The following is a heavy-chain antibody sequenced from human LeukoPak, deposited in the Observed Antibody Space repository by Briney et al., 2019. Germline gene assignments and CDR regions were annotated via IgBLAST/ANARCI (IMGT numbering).Heavy chain of an antibody. CDR1: GFTFNSYS. CDR3: AKVQSDIVGAMFFSFDV. CDR2: IIGSGSEM. D-gene: IGHD1-26*01. J-gene: IGHJ3*01. V-gene: IGHV3-21*06. Sequence: GGSLRLSCGGSGFTFNSYSMNWVRQAPGKGLEWVASIIGSGSEMFYSDSLKGRFTISRDNSKNSLYLQMNSLRVEDTAVYYCAKVQSDIVGAMFFSFDVWGQGTMVSVSS.